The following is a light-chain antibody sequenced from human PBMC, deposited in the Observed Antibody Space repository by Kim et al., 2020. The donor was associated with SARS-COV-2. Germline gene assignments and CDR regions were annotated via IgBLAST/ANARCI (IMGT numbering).Light chain of an antibody. J-gene: IGLJ3*02. Sequence: QSILAQPPSVSGAPGQGVTISCTGSSSNIGAGSNVHWYQQLPGTAPKLLIFDNTNRPSGVPDRFSGSKSGTSASLAITGLQAEDEAEYHCQSFDTSLSGWVFGGGTQLTVL. V-gene: IGLV1-40*01. CDR2: DNT. CDR1: SSNIGAGSN. CDR3: QSFDTSLSGWV.